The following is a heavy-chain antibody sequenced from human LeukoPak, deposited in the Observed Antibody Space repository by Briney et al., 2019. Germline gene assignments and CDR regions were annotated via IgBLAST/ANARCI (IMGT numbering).Heavy chain of an antibody. D-gene: IGHD6-19*01. CDR3: ARDVAVAGLSSAFDI. CDR2: INTDGSST. V-gene: IGHV3-74*01. J-gene: IGHJ3*02. Sequence: GGSLRLSCAASGFTFSSYWMHWVRQAPGKGLVWVSRINTDGSSTNYADSVSGRFTISRDNAKNTLFLQMNSLRAEDTAVYYCARDVAVAGLSSAFDIWGQGTMVTVSS. CDR1: GFTFSSYW.